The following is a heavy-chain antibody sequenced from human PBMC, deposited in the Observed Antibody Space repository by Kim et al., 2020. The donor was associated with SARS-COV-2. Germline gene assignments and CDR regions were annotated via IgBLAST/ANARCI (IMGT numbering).Heavy chain of an antibody. V-gene: IGHV4-59*08. Sequence: NPSLKSRVTISADTSKNQFTLKLTSVTAADTAMYDCARPAYYYGLGGLDVWGQGTTVTVSS. D-gene: IGHD3-10*01. CDR3: ARPAYYYGLGGLDV. J-gene: IGHJ6*02.